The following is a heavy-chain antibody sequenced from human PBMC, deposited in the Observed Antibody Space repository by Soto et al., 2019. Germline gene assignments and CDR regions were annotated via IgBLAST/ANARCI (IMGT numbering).Heavy chain of an antibody. V-gene: IGHV4-39*01. J-gene: IGHJ5*02. CDR2: IFYLGSS. CDR3: ARHSLALRKNNWFDP. D-gene: IGHD3-3*02. Sequence: SETLSLTCTVSGDSIISSDFYWGWVRQPPGEGLEWIGSIFYLGSSYYNPSLKGRVTMSVDTSKNQFSLRLRSVTAADTALYFCARHSLALRKNNWFDPWGQGIMVTVS. CDR1: GDSIISSDFY.